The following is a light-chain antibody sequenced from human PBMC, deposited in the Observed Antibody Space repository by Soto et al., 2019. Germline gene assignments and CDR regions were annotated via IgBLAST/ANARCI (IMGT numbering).Light chain of an antibody. J-gene: IGKJ2*01. V-gene: IGKV1-9*01. CDR3: QQLNLYPPFT. Sequence: DIQLTQSPSFLSASVGDRVTITCRASPGTRSSLAWYQQRPWKAPKLLIYAASILQSGVPSRFSGSGSGTEFTLTISSLQPEDCATYYCQQLNLYPPFTFGQGTKLE. CDR2: AAS. CDR1: PGTRSS.